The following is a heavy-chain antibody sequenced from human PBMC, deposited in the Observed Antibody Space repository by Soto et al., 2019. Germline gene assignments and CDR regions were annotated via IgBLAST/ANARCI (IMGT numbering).Heavy chain of an antibody. CDR1: GFIFSDYD. CDR2: ISSSGSTI. J-gene: IGHJ6*02. CDR3: AREVDIVASFYYYGMDV. V-gene: IGHV3-48*03. Sequence: EVQLVESGGGLEQRGGSLRLSCAAAGFIFSDYDMNWVRQAPGKGLEWVSYISSSGSTIDYADSVKGRFTISRDNTKNSLYLQMNSLRAEDTAVYYCAREVDIVASFYYYGMDVWGQGTTVTVS. D-gene: IGHD5-12*01.